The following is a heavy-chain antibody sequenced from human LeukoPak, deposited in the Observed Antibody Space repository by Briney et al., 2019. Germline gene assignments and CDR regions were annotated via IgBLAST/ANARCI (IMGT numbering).Heavy chain of an antibody. J-gene: IGHJ3*02. CDR3: ARQYYCDSSGYFLRPDAFDI. CDR2: INPSGGST. D-gene: IGHD3-22*01. CDR1: GYTFTNYY. V-gene: IGHV1-46*03. Sequence: ASVKVSCKASGYTFTNYYIHWVRQAPGQGLEWMGIINPSGGSTTYAQNFQGRVTITRDTSTSTVYMDLSSLRSEDTAVYYCARQYYCDSSGYFLRPDAFDIWGQGTMVTVSS.